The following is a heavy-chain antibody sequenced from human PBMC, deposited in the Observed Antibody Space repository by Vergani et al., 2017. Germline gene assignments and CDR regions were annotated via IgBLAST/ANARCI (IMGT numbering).Heavy chain of an antibody. CDR2: VYARDSIT. CDR1: GYTFTDYW. J-gene: IGHJ3*02. CDR3: ARHAETGYSSSWFI. V-gene: IGHV5-51*01. D-gene: IGHD6-13*01. Sequence: EVQLVQSGAEVKKPGESLKISCEGSGYTFTDYWVGWVRQKPGKGLEWMGVVYARDSITRYSLSFEGQVTISADKSISTAYLQWSSLKASDTAMYYCARHAETGYSSSWFIWGQGTMVTVSS.